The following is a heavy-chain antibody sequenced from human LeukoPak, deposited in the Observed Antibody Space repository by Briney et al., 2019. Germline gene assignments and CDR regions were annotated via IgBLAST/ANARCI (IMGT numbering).Heavy chain of an antibody. CDR1: GFTFSSYA. J-gene: IGHJ3*02. Sequence: TGGSLRLSCAASGFTFSSYAMSWVRQAPGKGLEWVSTISGSGGGTFYADSVKGRFTNSRDNSQNTLYLQMNSLRAEDTAVYYCAKDYYDSSGYYNFDAFDIWGQGTMVTVSS. V-gene: IGHV3-23*01. CDR2: ISGSGGGT. CDR3: AKDYYDSSGYYNFDAFDI. D-gene: IGHD3-22*01.